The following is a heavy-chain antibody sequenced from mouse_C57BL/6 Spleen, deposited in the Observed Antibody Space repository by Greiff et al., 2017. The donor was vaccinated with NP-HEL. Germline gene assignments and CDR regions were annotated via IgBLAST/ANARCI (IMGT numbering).Heavy chain of an antibody. J-gene: IGHJ2*01. CDR1: GFSLTSYG. CDR3: AKDYGSPYYFDY. CDR2: IWRGGST. D-gene: IGHD1-1*01. V-gene: IGHV2-5*01. Sequence: VQLQQSGPGLVQPSQSLSITCTVSGFSLTSYGVHWVRQSPGKGLEWLGVIWRGGSTDYNAASMSRLSITKDNSKSQVFFKMNSLQADDTAIYYCAKDYGSPYYFDYWGQGTTLTVSS.